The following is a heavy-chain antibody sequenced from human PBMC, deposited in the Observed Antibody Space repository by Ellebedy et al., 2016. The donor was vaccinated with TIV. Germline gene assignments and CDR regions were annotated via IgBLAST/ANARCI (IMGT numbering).Heavy chain of an antibody. V-gene: IGHV3-74*01. Sequence: GESLKISCEASGFRFSGYWMYWVRQGPGKGLLSVSCINGEGSRTTYADSVKGRFTVSRDIAKNTVYLQMTGLTADDTAVYYCARDDAFDVWGQGAMVIVSS. J-gene: IGHJ3*01. CDR3: ARDDAFDV. CDR2: INGEGSRT. CDR1: GFRFSGYW.